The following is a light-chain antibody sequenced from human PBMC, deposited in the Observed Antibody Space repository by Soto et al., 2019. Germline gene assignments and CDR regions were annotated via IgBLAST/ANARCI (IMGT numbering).Light chain of an antibody. V-gene: IGKV3-11*01. CDR2: NAS. J-gene: IGKJ4*01. Sequence: EIVLTQSPATLSLSPGERATLSCRASQSVSSYLAWYQQKPGQAPRLLIYNASNRATGIPARFSGTGSGTDFTLTISSLEPEDFAVYYCQQRKNWPLTFXGGTKVDIK. CDR1: QSVSSY. CDR3: QQRKNWPLT.